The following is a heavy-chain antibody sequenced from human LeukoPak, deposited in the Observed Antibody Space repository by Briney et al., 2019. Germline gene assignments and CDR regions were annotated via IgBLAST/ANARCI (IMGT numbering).Heavy chain of an antibody. CDR3: ARSPEYCSGGSCYHYYGMDV. CDR2: INPNSGGT. CDR1: GYSFTSNY. Sequence: ASVKVSCKASGYSFTSNYMHWVRQAPGQGLEWMGWINPNSGGTNYAQKFQGWVTMTRDTSISTAYMELSRLRSDDTAVYYCARSPEYCSGGSCYHYYGMDVWGQGTTVTVSS. D-gene: IGHD2-15*01. V-gene: IGHV1-2*04. J-gene: IGHJ6*02.